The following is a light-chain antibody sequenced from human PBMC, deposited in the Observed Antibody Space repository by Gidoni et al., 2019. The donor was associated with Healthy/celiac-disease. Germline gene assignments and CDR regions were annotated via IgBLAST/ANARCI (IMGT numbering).Light chain of an antibody. CDR2: DAS. CDR1: QSISSY. J-gene: IGKJ3*01. Sequence: DIQMTQSPSSLSASVGDRVTITCRASQSISSYLNWYQQKPGKAPKLLIYDASSLQSGVPSRFSGSGSGTDFTLTISSLQPEDFATYYCQQSYSNLVTFGHGTKVDIK. V-gene: IGKV1-39*01. CDR3: QQSYSNLVT.